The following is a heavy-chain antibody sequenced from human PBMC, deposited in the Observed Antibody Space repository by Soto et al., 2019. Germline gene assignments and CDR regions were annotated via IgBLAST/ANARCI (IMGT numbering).Heavy chain of an antibody. CDR2: IHYSGST. Sequence: QVQLQESGPGLVKPSETLSLTCTVYGGSVSTGGSYCSWIRQPPGKGLEWIGYIHYSGSTNYSPSLESRVTISVATSKHQFSLKLSSVTAADTAIYCCARGYNFLSGYYTGQFDNWGQGTLVTVSS. J-gene: IGHJ4*02. V-gene: IGHV4-61*08. D-gene: IGHD3-3*01. CDR3: ARGYNFLSGYYTGQFDN. CDR1: GGSVSTGGSY.